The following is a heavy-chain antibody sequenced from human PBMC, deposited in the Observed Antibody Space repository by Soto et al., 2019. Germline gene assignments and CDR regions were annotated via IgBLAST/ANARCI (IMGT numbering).Heavy chain of an antibody. CDR1: GFTFRNYD. V-gene: IGHV3-13*05. Sequence: EVQLVESGGGVVQPGGSLRLSCAASGFTFRNYDMHWVRQGTGKGLEWVSGISAAGDPDYSDSVEGRFTISRENAQNSFFLQMNSLRVGDTAVYYCARNDRYFYGVDVWGHGTTVIVSS. J-gene: IGHJ6*02. CDR2: ISAAGDP. CDR3: ARNDRYFYGVDV.